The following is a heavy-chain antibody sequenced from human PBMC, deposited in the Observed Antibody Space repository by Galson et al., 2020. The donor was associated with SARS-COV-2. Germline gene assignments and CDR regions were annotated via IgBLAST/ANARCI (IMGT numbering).Heavy chain of an antibody. CDR2: ISSSSSYI. V-gene: IGHV3-21*01. CDR1: GFTFSSYS. CDR3: ARVPEDCSGGSCYPSYYYYGMDV. J-gene: IGHJ6*02. Sequence: GESLKISCAASGFTFSSYSMNWVRQAPGKGLEWVSSISSSSSYIYYADSVKGRFTISRDNAKNSLYLQMNSLRAEDTAVYYCARVPEDCSGGSCYPSYYYYGMDVWGQGTTVTVSS. D-gene: IGHD2-15*01.